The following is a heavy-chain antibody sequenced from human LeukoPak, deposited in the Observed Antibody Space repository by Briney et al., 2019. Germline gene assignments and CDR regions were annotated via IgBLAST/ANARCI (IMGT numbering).Heavy chain of an antibody. V-gene: IGHV4-59*01. Sequence: PSETLSLTCTVSGGSISGYYWSWIRQPPGGGLEWIGYIYHSGTTNYNPSLKSRVTISVDTSKNQFSLKLSSVTAADTAVYYCARDRGSLGGFDYWGQGTLVTVSS. D-gene: IGHD3-16*01. J-gene: IGHJ4*02. CDR1: GGSISGYY. CDR3: ARDRGSLGGFDY. CDR2: IYHSGTT.